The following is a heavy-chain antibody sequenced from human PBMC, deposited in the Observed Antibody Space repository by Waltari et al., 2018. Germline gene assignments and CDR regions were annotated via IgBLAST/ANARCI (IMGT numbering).Heavy chain of an antibody. V-gene: IGHV3-33*01. D-gene: IGHD3-10*01. J-gene: IGHJ3*02. CDR3: ATAYGSHAFDI. CDR1: GFTFSSYG. Sequence: QVQLVESGGGVVQPGRSLSLSCAASGFTFSSYGMHWVRQAPGKGLEWVAVIWYDGSNKYYADSVKGRFTISRDNSKNTLYLQMNSLRAEDTAVYYCATAYGSHAFDIWGQGTMVTVSS. CDR2: IWYDGSNK.